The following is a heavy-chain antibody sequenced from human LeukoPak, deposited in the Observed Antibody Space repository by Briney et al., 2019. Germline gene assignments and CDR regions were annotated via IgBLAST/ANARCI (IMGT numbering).Heavy chain of an antibody. J-gene: IGHJ3*01. Sequence: GGSLRLSCAASGFSFSSYWMSWVRQAPGKGLEWVANINQEGIETYYVDSVKGRFTISRDNAKNSLFLQMNSLRAEDTAVYYCARDIELSTWGLGTLVTVSS. D-gene: IGHD3-16*02. V-gene: IGHV3-7*04. CDR1: GFSFSSYW. CDR3: ARDIELST. CDR2: INQEGIET.